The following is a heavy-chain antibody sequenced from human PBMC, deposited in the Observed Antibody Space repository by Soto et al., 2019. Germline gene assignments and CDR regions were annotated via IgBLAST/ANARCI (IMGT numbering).Heavy chain of an antibody. CDR3: ARESQVVAATLFDYYYYMDV. CDR1: GGSISSYY. J-gene: IGHJ6*03. D-gene: IGHD2-15*01. Sequence: SETLSLTCTVSGGSISSYYWSWIRQPPGKGLEWIGYIYCSGSTNYNPSLKSRVTISVDTSKNQFSLKLSSVTAADTAVYYCARESQVVAATLFDYYYYMDVWGKGTTVTVSS. V-gene: IGHV4-59*01. CDR2: IYCSGST.